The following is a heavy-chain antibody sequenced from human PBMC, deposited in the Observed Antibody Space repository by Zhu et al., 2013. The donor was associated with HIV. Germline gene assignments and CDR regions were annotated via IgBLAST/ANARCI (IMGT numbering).Heavy chain of an antibody. J-gene: IGHJ5*02. V-gene: IGHV1-2*02. CDR3: ARGSSSSASLDP. D-gene: IGHD2-2*01. Sequence: QLVQSGAEVRKPGASVKVSCKTSGYNFTAYYIHWVRQAPGQGLEWMGWINTKSGATNYAQTFQGRFTMTRDASITTAYMEVSRLTSDDMAVYYCARGSSSSASLDPWGQGTLLTVSS. CDR2: INTKSGAT. CDR1: GYNFTAYY.